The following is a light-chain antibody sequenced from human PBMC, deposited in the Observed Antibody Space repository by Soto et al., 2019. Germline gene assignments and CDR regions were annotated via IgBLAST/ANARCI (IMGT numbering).Light chain of an antibody. CDR2: GTY. V-gene: IGKV3-20*01. CDR1: QSIDNNH. Sequence: EIVLTQSPGTLSLSPGERVTLSCRASQSIDNNHLAWYQQKPGQAPRLLIHGTYNRATGIPDRVSGSGSGTDFTLTFRRLELDDFAVYYCEYYGTSIPFGGGTKVEIK. J-gene: IGKJ4*01. CDR3: EYYGTSIP.